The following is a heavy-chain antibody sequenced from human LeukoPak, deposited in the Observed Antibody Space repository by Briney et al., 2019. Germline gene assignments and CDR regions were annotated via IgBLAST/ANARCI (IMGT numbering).Heavy chain of an antibody. CDR1: GFTFSSCG. CDR3: ARDNIRGAYYLDY. J-gene: IGHJ4*02. Sequence: GGSLRLSCAASGFTFSSCGMHWVRQAPGKGLEWVAIIWYDGNNKYYADSVKGRFTISRDNSKTTVYLQMDSLRAEDTAVYYCARDNIRGAYYLDYWGRGTRVTVSS. CDR2: IWYDGNNK. V-gene: IGHV3-33*01. D-gene: IGHD2/OR15-2a*01.